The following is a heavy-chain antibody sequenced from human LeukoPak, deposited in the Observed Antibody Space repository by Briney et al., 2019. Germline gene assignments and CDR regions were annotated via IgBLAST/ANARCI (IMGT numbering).Heavy chain of an antibody. V-gene: IGHV3-7*01. Sequence: GGSLRLSCAASGFTFSSYWMSWVRQAPGKGLEWVANIKKDGSEKYYADPVKGRFTISRDNSKNTLYLQMNSLRAEDTAVYYCAKDLGGGSYRPYYFDYWGQGTLATVSS. CDR1: GFTFSSYW. CDR3: AKDLGGGSYRPYYFDY. J-gene: IGHJ4*02. D-gene: IGHD1-26*01. CDR2: IKKDGSEK.